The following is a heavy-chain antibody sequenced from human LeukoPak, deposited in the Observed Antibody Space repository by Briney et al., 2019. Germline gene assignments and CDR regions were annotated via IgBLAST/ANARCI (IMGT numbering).Heavy chain of an antibody. CDR2: IDLLGSST. J-gene: IGHJ4*02. CDR1: GYSFTNYW. CDR3: ARGEFFFDY. V-gene: IGHV1-46*01. Sequence: ASVKVSCKASGYSFTNYWLHWVRQAPGQGLEWMGVIDLLGSSTNYAQMFQGRVTMTWDTSTSTAYMELSSLRSEDTAVYYCARGEFFFDYWGQGTLVTVSS. D-gene: IGHD3-10*01.